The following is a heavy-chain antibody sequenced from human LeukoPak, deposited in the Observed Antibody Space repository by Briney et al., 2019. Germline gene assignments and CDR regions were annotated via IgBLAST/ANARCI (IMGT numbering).Heavy chain of an antibody. J-gene: IGHJ4*02. V-gene: IGHV3-74*01. CDR3: ARDGYSFGHDFDY. Sequence: GGSLRLSCGASGFTFSYYSMNWVRQAPGKGLVWVSRIKGDGSSTSYADSVKGRFTISRDNAKNTLYLQMNSLRAEDTAVYYCARDGYSFGHDFDYWGQGTLVTVPS. CDR1: GFTFSYYS. CDR2: IKGDGSST. D-gene: IGHD5-18*01.